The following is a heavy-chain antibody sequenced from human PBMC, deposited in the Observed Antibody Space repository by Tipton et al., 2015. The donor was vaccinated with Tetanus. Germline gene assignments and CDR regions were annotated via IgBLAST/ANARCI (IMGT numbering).Heavy chain of an antibody. CDR2: ISPGDSDA. Sequence: QLVQSGAEVKKPGESLRISCKGSGYTFTNYWIGWVRQMPGKGLEWMGIISPGDSDATYSPSFQGHVAISLDKSISTAYLQWSSLKASDTAIYFCARLPKHYSASGSAWGQGTQVTVSS. D-gene: IGHD3-10*01. CDR3: ARLPKHYSASGSA. CDR1: GYTFTNYW. J-gene: IGHJ5*02. V-gene: IGHV5-51*01.